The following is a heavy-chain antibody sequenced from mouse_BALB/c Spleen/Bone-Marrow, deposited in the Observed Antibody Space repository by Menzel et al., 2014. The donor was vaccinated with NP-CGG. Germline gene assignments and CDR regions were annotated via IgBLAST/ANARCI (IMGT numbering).Heavy chain of an antibody. CDR2: ISNLAYSI. Sequence: EVMLVESGGGLVQPGGSRKLSCAASGFTFSDYGMAWVRQAPGKGPEWVAFISNLAYSIYYTDTVTGRFTISRENAKNPLYLEMSSLRSEDTAMYYCARALAYGSSFDYWGQGTTLTVSS. CDR3: ARALAYGSSFDY. J-gene: IGHJ2*01. V-gene: IGHV5-15*02. CDR1: GFTFSDYG. D-gene: IGHD1-1*01.